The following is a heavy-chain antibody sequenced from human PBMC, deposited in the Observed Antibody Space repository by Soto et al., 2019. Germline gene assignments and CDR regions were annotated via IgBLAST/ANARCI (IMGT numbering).Heavy chain of an antibody. Sequence: TANYAQTFQGRVTITADESTSTAYMELSSLRSEDTAVYYCARDYYYGSGSYLYGMDVWGQGTTVTVSS. J-gene: IGHJ6*02. D-gene: IGHD3-10*01. V-gene: IGHV1-69*01. CDR3: ARDYYYGSGSYLYGMDV. CDR2: TA.